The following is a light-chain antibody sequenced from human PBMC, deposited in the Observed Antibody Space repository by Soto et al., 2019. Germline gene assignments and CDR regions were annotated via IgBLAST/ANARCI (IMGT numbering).Light chain of an antibody. J-gene: IGKJ3*01. CDR2: YAS. V-gene: IGKV3-15*01. Sequence: EIMMTQSPATLSVSPGERATLSCRASQSVSNNVAWYQQKPGQAPRLLIYYASTRATGIPARFSGSGSGTEFTLTISRLEPEDFAVYYCQQYGSSPFTFGPGTKVDIK. CDR3: QQYGSSPFT. CDR1: QSVSNN.